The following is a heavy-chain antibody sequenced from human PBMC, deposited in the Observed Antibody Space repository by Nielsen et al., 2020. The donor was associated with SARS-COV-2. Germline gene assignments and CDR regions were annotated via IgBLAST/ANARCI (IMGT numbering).Heavy chain of an antibody. J-gene: IGHJ5*02. CDR1: GFTFSSYW. D-gene: IGHD3-22*01. Sequence: GGSLRLSCVASGFTFSSYWMHWVRQTPGKGPEWVSRLNMDGSGTTYADSVKGRFTISRDNAKNTLYLQMDGLRVEDTAIYYCARDPQSYYFDATGSPWGQGTLVTVSS. CDR2: LNMDGSGT. CDR3: ARDPQSYYFDATGSP. V-gene: IGHV3-74*01.